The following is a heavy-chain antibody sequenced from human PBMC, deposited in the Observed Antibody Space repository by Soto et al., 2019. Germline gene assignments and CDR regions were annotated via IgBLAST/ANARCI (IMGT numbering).Heavy chain of an antibody. J-gene: IGHJ6*02. CDR2: ILNDGSNR. CDR3: ARDDEYSGNGMDV. Sequence: QVQLVESGGGVDQPGRSLRLSCAASGFTFSNYGMHWVRQAPGKGLEWVAVILNDGSNRYHADSVKDRFTISRDNSKNTLYLQMNSLRAEDTAVYYCARDDEYSGNGMDVWGQGTTVIVS. D-gene: IGHD3-10*01. V-gene: IGHV3-33*01. CDR1: GFTFSNYG.